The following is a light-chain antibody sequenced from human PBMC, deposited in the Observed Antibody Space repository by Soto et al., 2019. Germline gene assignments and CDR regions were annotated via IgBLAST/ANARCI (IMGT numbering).Light chain of an antibody. CDR2: EVS. CDR3: ASHTTSDTRV. Sequence: QSVLTQPASVSGSPGQSIAISCTGTSGDVGAYDYVSWYQNHPDKAPKLMIYEVSNRPSGVFDRFSGSKSVYTATLTISGLQAEDEADYYCASHTTSDTRVFGAGTKVTVL. CDR1: SGDVGAYDY. V-gene: IGLV2-14*01. J-gene: IGLJ1*01.